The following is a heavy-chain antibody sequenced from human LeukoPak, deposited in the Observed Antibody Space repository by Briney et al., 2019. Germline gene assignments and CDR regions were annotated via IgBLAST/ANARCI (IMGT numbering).Heavy chain of an antibody. Sequence: GGSLRLSCAASGFTVSSNYMSWVRQAPGKGLGWVSVIYSGGSTYYADSVKGRFTISRDNSKNTLYLQMNSLKAEDTAVYYCARSEYYYDSSGHFDYWGQGTLVTVSS. V-gene: IGHV3-66*01. CDR1: GFTVSSNY. D-gene: IGHD3-22*01. J-gene: IGHJ4*02. CDR2: IYSGGST. CDR3: ARSEYYYDSSGHFDY.